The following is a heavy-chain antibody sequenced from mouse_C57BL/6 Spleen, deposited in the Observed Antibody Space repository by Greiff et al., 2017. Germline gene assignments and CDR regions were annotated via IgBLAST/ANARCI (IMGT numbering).Heavy chain of an antibody. CDR1: GFTFSDYG. Sequence: DVKLVESGGGLVKPGGSLKLSCAASGFTFSDYGMHWVRQAPEKGLEWVAYISSGSSTISYADTVKSRFTIARDNTKNTRFLQMTSLRSEDTAMYYWARGDDGDSYYYAMDDWGQGTSVTVSS. CDR2: ISSGSSTI. V-gene: IGHV5-17*01. CDR3: ARGDDGDSYYYAMDD. J-gene: IGHJ4*01. D-gene: IGHD2-3*01.